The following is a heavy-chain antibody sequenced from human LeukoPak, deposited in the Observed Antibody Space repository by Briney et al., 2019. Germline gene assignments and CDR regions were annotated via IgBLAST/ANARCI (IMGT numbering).Heavy chain of an antibody. J-gene: IGHJ4*02. V-gene: IGHV1-18*01. D-gene: IGHD3-9*01. Sequence: ASVKVSCKASGYTFTTYGITWVRQAPGQGLEWMGWISTYNGNTNYAQKLQGRVTMTTDTSTSTTYMELRSLRSDDTAVYYCARVLGHDILTGWDYFDYWGQGTLVTVS. CDR1: GYTFTTYG. CDR3: ARVLGHDILTGWDYFDY. CDR2: ISTYNGNT.